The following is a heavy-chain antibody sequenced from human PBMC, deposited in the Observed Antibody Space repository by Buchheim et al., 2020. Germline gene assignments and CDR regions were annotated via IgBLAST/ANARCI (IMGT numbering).Heavy chain of an antibody. CDR1: RFTFSSYW. Sequence: EVQLVESGGGLVQPGGSLRLSCAASRFTFSSYWMHWVRQAPGKGLVWVSRINSDGSSTSYADSVKGRFTISRDNSKNTLYLQMNSLRAEDTAVYYCTKAGGYCSSTSCYNYYYYGMDVWGQGTT. D-gene: IGHD2-2*02. V-gene: IGHV3-74*01. J-gene: IGHJ6*02. CDR3: TKAGGYCSSTSCYNYYYYGMDV. CDR2: INSDGSST.